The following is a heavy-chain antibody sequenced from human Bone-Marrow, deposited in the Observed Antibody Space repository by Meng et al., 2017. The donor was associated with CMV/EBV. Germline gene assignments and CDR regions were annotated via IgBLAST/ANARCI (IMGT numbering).Heavy chain of an antibody. Sequence: ASVKVSCKASGYNFNAYYIYWVRQAPGQRLECMGWINPNTDGTNYAQGFQGRVSMTRDTSISTAYMELSRLMADDTAVYYCARDRYAGTYWGGHDAFDMWGQGTQVIVSS. CDR1: GYNFNAYY. CDR3: ARDRYAGTYWGGHDAFDM. CDR2: INPNTDGT. D-gene: IGHD1-26*01. J-gene: IGHJ3*02. V-gene: IGHV1-2*02.